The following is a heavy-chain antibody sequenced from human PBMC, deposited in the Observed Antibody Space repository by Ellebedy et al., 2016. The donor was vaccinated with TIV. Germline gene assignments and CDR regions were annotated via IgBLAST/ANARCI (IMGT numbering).Heavy chain of an antibody. J-gene: IGHJ4*02. Sequence: ASVKVSCKTSGYTFTAYHIHWVRQAPGQGLEWMGWIYPNSGGTTYAQKFKGRVTMTTDTSTSTGYMELNSLTYDDTAVYYCATLPYISTSSAYWGQGTLVTVSS. D-gene: IGHD6-6*01. V-gene: IGHV1-2*02. CDR3: ATLPYISTSSAY. CDR2: IYPNSGGT. CDR1: GYTFTAYH.